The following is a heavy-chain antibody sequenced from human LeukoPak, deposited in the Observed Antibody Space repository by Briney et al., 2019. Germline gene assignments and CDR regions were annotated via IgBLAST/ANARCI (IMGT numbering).Heavy chain of an antibody. V-gene: IGHV1-69*01. J-gene: IGHJ3*02. Sequence: SVKVSCKASGGTFSSYAISWVRQAPGQGLEWMGGIIPIFGTANYAQKFQGRVTITADESTSTAYMELSSLRSEDTAVYYCARDNDVVVPTAFDAFDIWGQGTMVTVSS. CDR1: GGTFSSYA. CDR3: ARDNDVVVPTAFDAFDI. CDR2: IIPIFGTA. D-gene: IGHD2-2*01.